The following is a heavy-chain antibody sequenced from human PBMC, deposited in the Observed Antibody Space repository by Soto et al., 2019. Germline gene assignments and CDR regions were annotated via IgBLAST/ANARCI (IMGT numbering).Heavy chain of an antibody. CDR2: PYYGRSA. Sequence: QVQLQESGPGLVKPSETLSLTCAVSGDSISSYYCMWIRQPPGKGLESIGYPYYGRSANYNPSLKSRVYLSVDTSTNQCSLTLSSMTAADTAVYYCAPRSMAVVPEYWGQGTLVTVSS. CDR3: APRSMAVVPEY. J-gene: IGHJ4*02. V-gene: IGHV4-59*01. D-gene: IGHD3-22*01. CDR1: GDSISSYY.